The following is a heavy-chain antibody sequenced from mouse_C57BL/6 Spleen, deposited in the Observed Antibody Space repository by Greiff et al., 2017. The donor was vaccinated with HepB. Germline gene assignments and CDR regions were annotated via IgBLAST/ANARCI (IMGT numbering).Heavy chain of an antibody. D-gene: IGHD2-4*01. Sequence: QVQLQQPGAELVKPGASVKLSCKASGYTFTSYWMHWVKQRPGQGLEWIGMIHPNSGSTNYNEKFKSKATLTVDKSSSTAYMQLSSLTSEDSAFYYCARGRRDYEGGNAMDYWGQGTSVTVSS. J-gene: IGHJ4*01. CDR2: IHPNSGST. CDR1: GYTFTSYW. V-gene: IGHV1-64*01. CDR3: ARGRRDYEGGNAMDY.